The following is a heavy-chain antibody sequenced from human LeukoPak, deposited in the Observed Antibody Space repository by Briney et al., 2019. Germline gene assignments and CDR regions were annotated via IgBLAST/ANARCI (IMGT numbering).Heavy chain of an antibody. CDR3: ARDRDSVVPTDCSSTSCYVRLVPWFDP. Sequence: PGGSLRLSCAASVFTFSSYAMSWVRKAPGKGLEWVSAISGSAIGTYYPDSVKGRFTISRDNSKNTLYLQMNSVRAEVTAVYYCARDRDSVVPTDCSSTSCYVRLVPWFDPWGQGTLVTVSS. CDR2: ISGSAIGT. D-gene: IGHD2-2*01. J-gene: IGHJ5*02. V-gene: IGHV3-23*01. CDR1: VFTFSSYA.